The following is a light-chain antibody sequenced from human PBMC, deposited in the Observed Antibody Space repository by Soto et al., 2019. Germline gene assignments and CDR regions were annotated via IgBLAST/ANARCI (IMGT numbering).Light chain of an antibody. J-gene: IGLJ3*02. CDR3: QVWDSSSDRNWV. CDR2: YDS. CDR1: NIGSKS. V-gene: IGLV3-21*04. Sequence: SSELTQPPSVSVAPGKTARITCGGNNIGSKSVHWYQQKPGQAPVLVIYYDSDRPSGIPERFSGSNSGNTATLTISRVEAGDEADYCCQVWDSSSDRNWVFGGGTKLTVL.